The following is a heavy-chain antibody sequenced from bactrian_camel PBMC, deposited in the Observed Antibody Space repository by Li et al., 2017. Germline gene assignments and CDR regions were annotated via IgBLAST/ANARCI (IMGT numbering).Heavy chain of an antibody. CDR3: AAGTRITVGDYCDGITD. CDR2: IESDGSA. V-gene: IGHV3S55*01. J-gene: IGHJ4*01. Sequence: HVQLVESGGGSVQVGGSLRPSCVASGDTIGRYCMGWFSQIPDKEREAVAGIESDGSASYADSVKGRFTISRDNAKNIIYLQMSSLTPDDTAMHYCAAGTRITVGDYCDGITDWGQGTQVTVS. CDR1: GDTIGRYC. D-gene: IGHD3*01.